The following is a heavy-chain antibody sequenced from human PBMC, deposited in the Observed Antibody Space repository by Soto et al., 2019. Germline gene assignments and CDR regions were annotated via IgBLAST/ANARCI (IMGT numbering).Heavy chain of an antibody. V-gene: IGHV1-69*13. Sequence: SVKVSCKASGGTFSSYRFNWVRQARGQGLEWLGGIVPIYRAADYAQKFQGRVTITADESTRTVYMELSSLKSQDTALYYCARDSGAKLSSSWGQGTLVTVSS. CDR3: ARDSGAKLSSS. CDR2: IVPIYRAA. J-gene: IGHJ1*01. CDR1: GGTFSSYR. D-gene: IGHD6-13*01.